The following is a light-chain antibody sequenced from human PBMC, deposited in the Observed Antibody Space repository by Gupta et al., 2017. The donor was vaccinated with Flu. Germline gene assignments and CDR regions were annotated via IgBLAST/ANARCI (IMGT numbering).Light chain of an antibody. J-gene: IGKJ4*01. CDR3: QHRSTLTT. CDR2: DAS. CDR1: QSISTY. V-gene: IGKV3-11*01. Sequence: EIVLTQSPATLSLSPGERATLSCRASQSISTYLAWYQQKPGQSPRLLIYDASNTAPGIPARFSGSGAEKDFTLTSSRREDEDFAVYYGQHRSTLTTFGGGTKVEIK.